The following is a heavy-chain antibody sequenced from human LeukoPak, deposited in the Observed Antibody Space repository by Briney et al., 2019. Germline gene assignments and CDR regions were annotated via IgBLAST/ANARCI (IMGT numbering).Heavy chain of an antibody. J-gene: IGHJ5*02. Sequence: GGSLRLSCAASGFTFSIYAMSWVRQAPGKGLEWVGFIRSKAYGGTTEYAASVKGRFTISRDDSKSIAYLQMNSLKTEDTAVYYCVRQLVSWGQGTLVTVSS. CDR2: IRSKAYGGTT. CDR1: GFTFSIYA. D-gene: IGHD1-1*01. V-gene: IGHV3-49*04. CDR3: VRQLVS.